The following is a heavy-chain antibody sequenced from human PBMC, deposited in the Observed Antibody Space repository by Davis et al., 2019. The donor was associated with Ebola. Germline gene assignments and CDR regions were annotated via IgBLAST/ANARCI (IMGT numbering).Heavy chain of an antibody. CDR1: GDSVSINSGG. J-gene: IGHJ6*04. CDR3: ARGWLRGGLDV. Sequence: HSQTLSLTCDISGDSVSINSGGWNWIRQSPSRGLEWLGRTYYNSKWYNDYAASVKSRITVNPDTSKNQFSLLLNSVTPEDTALYFCARGWLRGGLDVWGEGTTVTVSS. D-gene: IGHD5-18*01. V-gene: IGHV6-1*01. CDR2: TYYNSKWYN.